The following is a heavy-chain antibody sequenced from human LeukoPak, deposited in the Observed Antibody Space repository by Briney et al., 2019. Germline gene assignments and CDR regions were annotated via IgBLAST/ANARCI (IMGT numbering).Heavy chain of an antibody. D-gene: IGHD6-13*01. Sequence: ASVKVSCKASGYTFTGYYMHWVRQAPGQGLEWMGWINPNSGGTNYAQKFQGRVTMTRDTSISTAYMELSRLRSDDTAVYYCARQNLLQRLVYSPNHPSDYWGQGTLVTVSS. CDR2: INPNSGGT. CDR1: GYTFTGYY. CDR3: ARQNLLQRLVYSPNHPSDY. J-gene: IGHJ4*02. V-gene: IGHV1-2*02.